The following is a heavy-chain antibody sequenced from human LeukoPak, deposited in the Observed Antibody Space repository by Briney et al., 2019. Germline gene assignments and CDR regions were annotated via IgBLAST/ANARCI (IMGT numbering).Heavy chain of an antibody. CDR3: ARDRVADTSDAFDI. V-gene: IGHV1-18*01. CDR2: ISAYNGNT. D-gene: IGHD5-18*01. CDR1: GYTFTSYG. Sequence: ASVKVSCKASGYTFTSYGISWVRQAPGQGLEWMGWISAYNGNTNYAQKFQGRVTITRDTSASTAYMELSSLRSEDTAVYYCARDRVADTSDAFDIWGQGTMVTVSS. J-gene: IGHJ3*02.